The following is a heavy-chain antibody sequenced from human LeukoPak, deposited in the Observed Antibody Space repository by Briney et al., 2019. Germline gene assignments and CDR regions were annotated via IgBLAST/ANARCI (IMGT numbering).Heavy chain of an antibody. CDR2: VHISGST. CDR3: ARTNYGDYNWYDP. D-gene: IGHD4-17*01. Sequence: SESLSLTCKVSGGSVSSDSYYWSWIRQPPGQRLEWIGYVHISGSTKYNASLKGHLNVSVDTSKNQFSLEVISVTAADTAVYYCARTNYGDYNWYDPWGQGTLVTVSS. V-gene: IGHV4-61*01. CDR1: GGSVSSDSYY. J-gene: IGHJ5*02.